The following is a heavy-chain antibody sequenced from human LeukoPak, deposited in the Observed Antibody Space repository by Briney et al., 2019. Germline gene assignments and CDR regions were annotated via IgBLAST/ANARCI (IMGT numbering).Heavy chain of an antibody. D-gene: IGHD3-22*01. CDR3: AKDPTHFRVWDDYDNTRLNY. V-gene: IGHV1-69*13. J-gene: IGHJ4*02. CDR1: GGTFSSYA. CDR2: IIPIFGTA. Sequence: SVTVSCKASGGTFSSYAISWVRQAPGQGLEWMGGIIPIFGTANYAQKFQGRVTITADESTSTAYMELSSLRSEDTAVYYCAKDPTHFRVWDDYDNTRLNYWGQGTLVTVSS.